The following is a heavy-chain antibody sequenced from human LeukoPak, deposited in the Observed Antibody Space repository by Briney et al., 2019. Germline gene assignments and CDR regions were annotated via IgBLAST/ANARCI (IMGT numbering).Heavy chain of an antibody. J-gene: IGHJ4*02. CDR3: AGDVSGYCSSTSCYAEDY. Sequence: GGSLRLSCAASGFTFSSYSMNWVRQAPGKGLEWVSYISSSSSTIYYADSVKGRFTISRDNAKNSLYLQMNSLRAEDTAVYYCAGDVSGYCSSTSCYAEDYWGQGTLVTVSS. D-gene: IGHD2-2*01. CDR1: GFTFSSYS. V-gene: IGHV3-48*04. CDR2: ISSSSSTI.